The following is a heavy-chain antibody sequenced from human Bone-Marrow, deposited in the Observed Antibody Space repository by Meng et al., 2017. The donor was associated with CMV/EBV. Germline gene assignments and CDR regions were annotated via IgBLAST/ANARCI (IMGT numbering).Heavy chain of an antibody. CDR1: GGTFRNSA. CDR2: IIPILDMT. V-gene: IGHV1-69*10. CDR3: ARASDRSGYGDYYHSGMDV. J-gene: IGHJ6*02. D-gene: IGHD3-3*01. Sequence: SVKVSCKASGGTFRNSAISWVRQAPGQGLEWVGGIIPILDMTDYVENLKGRVTITADKSTSTAYMELSSLRSEDTAVYFCARASDRSGYGDYYHSGMDVWGQGTMVTVSS.